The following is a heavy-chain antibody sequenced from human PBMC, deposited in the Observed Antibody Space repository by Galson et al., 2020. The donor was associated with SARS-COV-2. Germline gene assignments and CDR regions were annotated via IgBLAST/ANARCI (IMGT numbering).Heavy chain of an antibody. J-gene: IGHJ6*02. Sequence: ASVKVSCKASGYTFTSYGISWVRQAPGQGLEWMGWISAYNGNTNYAQKLQGRVTMTTDTSTSTAYMELRSLRSDDTAVYYCARDSYSTYYYHGMDVWGQGTTVTVSS. CDR1: GYTFTSYG. D-gene: IGHD6-13*01. V-gene: IGHV1-18*01. CDR3: ARDSYSTYYYHGMDV. CDR2: ISAYNGNT.